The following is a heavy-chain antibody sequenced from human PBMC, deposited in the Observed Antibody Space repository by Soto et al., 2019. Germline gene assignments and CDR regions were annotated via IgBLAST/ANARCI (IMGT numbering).Heavy chain of an antibody. CDR2: IHYSGSI. Sequence: PTETLSLTCTVAGASVSSHYWSWIRQPPRKGLEHIGSIHYSGSITYNPSLKSRVIISVDTSNNQFSLRLTSVTAADTAVYYCARDDVDTSMLLGSFADHRHVYDVPGQG. CDR3: ARDDVDTSMLLGSFADHRHVYDV. J-gene: IGHJ3*01. V-gene: IGHV4-59*02. CDR1: GASVSSHY. D-gene: IGHD5-18*01.